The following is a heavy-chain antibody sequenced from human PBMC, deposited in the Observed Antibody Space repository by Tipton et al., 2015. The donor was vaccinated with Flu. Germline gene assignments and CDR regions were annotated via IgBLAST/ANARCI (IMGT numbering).Heavy chain of an antibody. CDR1: GFTVSTSY. CDR3: ARDEGGTYPD. D-gene: IGHD1-14*01. Sequence: VQLVQSGGGLIRPGGSLRLSCAVSGFTVSTSYMSWVRQPPGKGLEWVLIVYDDERTYYADSVEGRFAISRDNSKNILYLQMNSLRADDTAVYFCARDEGGTYPDWGQGTLVTVSS. J-gene: IGHJ4*02. V-gene: IGHV3-53*01. CDR2: VYDDERT.